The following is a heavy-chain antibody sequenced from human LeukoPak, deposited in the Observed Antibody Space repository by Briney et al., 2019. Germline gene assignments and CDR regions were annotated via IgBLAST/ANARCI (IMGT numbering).Heavy chain of an antibody. J-gene: IGHJ4*02. V-gene: IGHV3-7*01. CDR2: IKQDGSEK. D-gene: IGHD2-15*01. CDR1: GFTFSSYW. CDR3: ATDIVVVVAATTPNDY. Sequence: GGSLRLSCAASGFTFSSYWMSWVRQAPGKGLEWVANIKQDGSEKYYVDSVKGRFTISRDNAKNSLYPQMNSLRAEDTAVYYCATDIVVVVAATTPNDYWGQGTLVTVSS.